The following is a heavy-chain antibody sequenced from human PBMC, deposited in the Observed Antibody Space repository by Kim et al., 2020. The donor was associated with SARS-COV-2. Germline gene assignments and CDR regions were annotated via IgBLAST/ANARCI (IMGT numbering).Heavy chain of an antibody. CDR1: GYTFTSYA. J-gene: IGHJ4*02. Sequence: ASVKVSCKASGYTFTSYAMHWVRQAPGQRLEWMGWINAGNGNTKYSQKFQGRVTITRDTSASTAYMELSSLRSEDTAVYYCARDFSMGGYYDFWSGYNYWGQGTLVTVSS. CDR3: ARDFSMGGYYDFWSGYNY. CDR2: INAGNGNT. D-gene: IGHD3-3*01. V-gene: IGHV1-3*01.